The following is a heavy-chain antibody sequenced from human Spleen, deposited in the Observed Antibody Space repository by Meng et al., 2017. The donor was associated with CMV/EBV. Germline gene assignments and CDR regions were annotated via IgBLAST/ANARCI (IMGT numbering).Heavy chain of an antibody. CDR3: ARSITIYRIDV. CDR1: DYSFTSYG. CDR2: INTYKGNT. J-gene: IGHJ6*02. D-gene: IGHD3-3*01. V-gene: IGHV1-18*01. Sequence: ASVKVSCKASDYSFTSYGISWVRQAPGQGLEWMGWINTYKGNTNYAQKFQGRVTMTADTSTSTVYMEVRGLRFDDTAIYYCARSITIYRIDVWGPGTAVTVSS.